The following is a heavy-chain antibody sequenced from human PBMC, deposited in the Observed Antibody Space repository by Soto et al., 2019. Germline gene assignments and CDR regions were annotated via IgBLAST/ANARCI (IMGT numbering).Heavy chain of an antibody. V-gene: IGHV1-2*02. J-gene: IGHJ5*01. D-gene: IGHD3-22*01. Sequence: QVQLVQSGAEVKKPGASVKVSCKASGYTFGAYYMHWVRQAPRPGLEWLGCIRPNNGGINYAQNFQGRVTLTRDTSISTAYMELSGLTSDDAAVYYWATTDSSGYYKNWFDSWGQGTLVTVSS. CDR3: ATTDSSGYYKNWFDS. CDR2: IRPNNGGI. CDR1: GYTFGAYY.